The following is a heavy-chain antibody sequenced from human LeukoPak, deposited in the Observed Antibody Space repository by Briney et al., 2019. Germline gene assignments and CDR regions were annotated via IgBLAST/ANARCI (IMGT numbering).Heavy chain of an antibody. V-gene: IGHV4-4*07. CDR1: GGSISSYY. D-gene: IGHD3-22*01. CDR2: IYTSGST. J-gene: IGHJ4*02. Sequence: SGTLSLTCTVSGGSISSYYWSWIRQPAGKGLEWIGRIYTSGSTNYNPSLKSRVTISVDTSKNQFSLKLSSVTAADTAVYYCARGGLGYYYDSTPQWAFDYWGQGTLVTVSS. CDR3: ARGGLGYYYDSTPQWAFDY.